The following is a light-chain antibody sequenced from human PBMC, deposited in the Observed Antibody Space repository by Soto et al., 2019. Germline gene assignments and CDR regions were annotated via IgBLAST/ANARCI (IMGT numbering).Light chain of an antibody. CDR1: SSDVGGYNY. Sequence: QSALTQPPSASGSPGQSVTISCTGTSSDVGGYNYVSWYQQHPGKAPKLMISEVSTRPSGVPDRLAGSKSGNTASLTVSGLQAEDEADYYCSSFAGNNNLVFGGGTKLTVL. CDR3: SSFAGNNNLV. J-gene: IGLJ2*01. CDR2: EVS. V-gene: IGLV2-8*01.